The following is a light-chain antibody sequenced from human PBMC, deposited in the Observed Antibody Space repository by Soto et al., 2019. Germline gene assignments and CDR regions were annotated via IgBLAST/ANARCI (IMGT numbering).Light chain of an antibody. CDR2: DNN. CDR3: ATWDSSLSAWV. Sequence: QSVLTQPPSVSAAPGQKVTISCSGSSSNIGNNYVSWYQQLPGTAPKLLIYDNNNRPSGIPDRFSGSKSGTSATLGITGLQTGDQADYYCATWDSSLSAWVFGGGTKLTVL. J-gene: IGLJ3*02. CDR1: SSNIGNNY. V-gene: IGLV1-51*01.